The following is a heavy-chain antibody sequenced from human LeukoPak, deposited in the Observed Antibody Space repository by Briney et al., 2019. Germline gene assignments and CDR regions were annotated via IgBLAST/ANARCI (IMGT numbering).Heavy chain of an antibody. V-gene: IGHV1-2*06. J-gene: IGHJ4*02. CDR2: INPSSGGT. CDR3: AGGPSGSDC. Sequence: GASVKVSCKVSGYTFIGYYLHWVRQAPGQGPEWMGRINPSSGGTNYAQKFQGRVTMTRDTSINTAYMDLSSLRSDDTAVYYCAGGPSGSDCWGQGTLVTVSS. D-gene: IGHD3-10*01. CDR1: GYTFIGYY.